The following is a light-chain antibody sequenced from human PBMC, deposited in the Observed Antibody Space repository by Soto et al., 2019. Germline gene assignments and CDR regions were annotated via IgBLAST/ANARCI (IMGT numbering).Light chain of an antibody. CDR2: LSS. V-gene: IGKV2-28*01. CDR1: QSLLHSNGYNY. CDR3: MQVLETPPA. Sequence: DIVVTQSPLSLPVTPGEPASISCRSSQSLLHSNGYNYLVWYLQKPGQSPQLAMYLSSNRAPGVPDRFSGSGSGTDFTLKISGVEAEDVGVYYCMQVLETPPAFGQGTKVEIK. J-gene: IGKJ1*01.